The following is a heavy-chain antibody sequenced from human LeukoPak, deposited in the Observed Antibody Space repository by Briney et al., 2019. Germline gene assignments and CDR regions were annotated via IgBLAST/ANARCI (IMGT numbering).Heavy chain of an antibody. D-gene: IGHD2-21*02. CDR2: INPSAGST. CDR3: AREGLAYCGGDCYSIPAYYGMDV. Sequence: ASVKVSCKASGYTFTSYYMHWVRQAPGQGLEWMGIINPSAGSTSYAQKFQCRVTMTRDTSTSTVYMELSSLRSEDTAVYYCAREGLAYCGGDCYSIPAYYGMDVWGQGATVTVPS. V-gene: IGHV1-46*01. CDR1: GYTFTSYY. J-gene: IGHJ6*02.